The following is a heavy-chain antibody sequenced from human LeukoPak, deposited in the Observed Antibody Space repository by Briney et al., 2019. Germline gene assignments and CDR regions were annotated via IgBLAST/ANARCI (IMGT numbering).Heavy chain of an antibody. CDR1: GFTFSSYG. Sequence: PGGSLRLSCAASGFTFSSYGMSWVRQAPGKGLEWVSAISGSGGSTYYADSVKGRFTISRDNSKNTLYLQMDSLRAEDTALYYCARGPAATDVYYFDYWGQGTLVTVSS. D-gene: IGHD6-13*01. V-gene: IGHV3-23*01. CDR3: ARGPAATDVYYFDY. J-gene: IGHJ4*02. CDR2: ISGSGGST.